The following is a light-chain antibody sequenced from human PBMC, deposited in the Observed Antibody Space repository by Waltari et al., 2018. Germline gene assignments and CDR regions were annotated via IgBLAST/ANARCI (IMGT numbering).Light chain of an antibody. CDR1: PSILSSSSNKNH. V-gene: IGKV4-1*01. CDR3: QQYETTPLT. Sequence: DILMNQSPDPMSVSLGERAPIKCKSSPSILSSSSNKNHLALYQHKPGHPPRLLIYWASSRESGVPDRFSGSGSGTDFTLTISGLQTEDVAFYSCQQYETTPLTFGPGTKVEI. J-gene: IGKJ3*01. CDR2: WAS.